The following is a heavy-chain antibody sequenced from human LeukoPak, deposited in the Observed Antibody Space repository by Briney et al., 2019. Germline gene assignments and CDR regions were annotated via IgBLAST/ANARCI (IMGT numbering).Heavy chain of an antibody. CDR2: ISCSGSTI. Sequence: GGSLSLSCAASGFTFSDYYMSWIRQAPGKGLEWVSYISCSGSTIYYADSVKGRFTISRDNAKNSLYLQMNSLRAEDTAVYYCARAGYYDSSGYPDYWGQGTLVTVSS. J-gene: IGHJ4*02. CDR3: ARAGYYDSSGYPDY. V-gene: IGHV3-11*04. D-gene: IGHD3-22*01. CDR1: GFTFSDYY.